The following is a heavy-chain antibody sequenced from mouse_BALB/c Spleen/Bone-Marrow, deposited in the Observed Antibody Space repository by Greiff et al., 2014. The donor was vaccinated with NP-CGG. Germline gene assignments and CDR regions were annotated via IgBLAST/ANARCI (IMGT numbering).Heavy chain of an antibody. CDR3: AREVDGWYYFDY. J-gene: IGHJ2*01. D-gene: IGHD2-3*01. CDR2: ISRGGST. Sequence: EVMLVESGGGLVKPGGSLKLSCAASGFTFSSYAMSWVRQTPEKRLEWVASISRGGSTYYPDSVKGRFTISRDNARNILYLQMSSLRSEDTAMYYCAREVDGWYYFDYWGQGTTLTVSS. CDR1: GFTFSSYA. V-gene: IGHV5-6-5*01.